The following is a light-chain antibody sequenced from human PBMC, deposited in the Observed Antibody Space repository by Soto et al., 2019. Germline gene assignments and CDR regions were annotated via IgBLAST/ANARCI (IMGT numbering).Light chain of an antibody. Sequence: QSALTQPASVTGSPGQSITISCTGTSNDVGANNYVSWYQHHPGKAPKILIYDAGNRPSGVSHRFSGSKSGNTASLTISGLHAEVESDYFCTSYTSTSTLVFGGGTKLTVL. V-gene: IGLV2-14*03. CDR3: TSYTSTSTLV. CDR2: DAG. J-gene: IGLJ2*01. CDR1: SNDVGANNY.